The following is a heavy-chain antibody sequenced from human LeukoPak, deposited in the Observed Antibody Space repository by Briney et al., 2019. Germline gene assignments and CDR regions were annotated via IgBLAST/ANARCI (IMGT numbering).Heavy chain of an antibody. J-gene: IGHJ4*02. CDR1: GFTFSSYE. D-gene: IGHD3-22*01. V-gene: IGHV3-48*03. CDR3: ARDETYYDSSDGGDY. CDR2: ISSSGSTI. Sequence: PGGSLRLSCAASGFTFSSYEMNWVRQAPGKGLEWVSYISSSGSTIYYADSVKGRFTISRDNAKNSLYLQMNSLRAEDTAVYYCARDETYYDSSDGGDYWGQGTLVTVSS.